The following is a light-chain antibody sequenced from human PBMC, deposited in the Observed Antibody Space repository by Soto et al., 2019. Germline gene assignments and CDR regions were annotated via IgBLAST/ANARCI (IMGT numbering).Light chain of an antibody. CDR3: QQHNSYPWT. CDR1: QDLRND. V-gene: IGKV1-17*01. J-gene: IGKJ1*01. CDR2: AAF. Sequence: IQVTQSPSSLSASVGDRVTITCRASQDLRNDLAWYRQRPGQAPHLLIFAAFNLQSGVPSRFSGGGAGTACTRTISSLQPEDFENDYCQQHNSYPWTFGQGTKVDIK.